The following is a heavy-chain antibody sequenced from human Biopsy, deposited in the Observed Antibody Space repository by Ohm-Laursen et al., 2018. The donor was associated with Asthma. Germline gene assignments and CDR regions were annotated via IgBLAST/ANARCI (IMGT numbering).Heavy chain of an antibody. CDR2: VYWTGST. CDR1: GGSISSFY. D-gene: IGHD6-19*01. Sequence: TLSLTWGVYGGSISSFYWSWIRQSPEKGLEWMGYVYWTGSTNYNPSLKSRVTMSVDTSKNRMFLELTSVTAADTAIYYCVRAVRNEQWLAPFDYWGQGKPVTVSS. CDR3: VRAVRNEQWLAPFDY. V-gene: IGHV4-59*01. J-gene: IGHJ4*02.